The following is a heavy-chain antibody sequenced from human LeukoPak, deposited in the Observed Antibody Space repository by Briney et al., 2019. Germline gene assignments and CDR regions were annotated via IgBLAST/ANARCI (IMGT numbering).Heavy chain of an antibody. CDR2: INHSGST. CDR3: ARRWPGQITMLVVVTNFDY. CDR1: GGSFSGYY. Sequence: SETLSLTCAVYGGSFSGYYWSWIRQPPGKGLEWIGEINHSGSTNYNPSLKSRVTISVDTSKNQFSLKRSSVTAADTAVYYCARRWPGQITMLVVVTNFDYWGQGTLVTVSS. V-gene: IGHV4-34*01. J-gene: IGHJ4*02. D-gene: IGHD3-22*01.